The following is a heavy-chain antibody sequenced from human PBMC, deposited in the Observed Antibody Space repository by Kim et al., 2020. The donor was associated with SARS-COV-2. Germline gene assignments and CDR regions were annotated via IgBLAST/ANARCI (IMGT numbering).Heavy chain of an antibody. V-gene: IGHV3-15*01. D-gene: IGHD3-10*01. CDR2: IKSKTDGGTT. J-gene: IGHJ4*02. Sequence: GGSLRLSCAASGFTFSNAWMSWVRQAPGKGLEWVGRIKSKTDGGTTDYAAPVKGRFTISRDDSKNTLYLQMNSLKTEDTAVYYSTTASLLWFGELCYWGQGTLVTVSS. CDR1: GFTFSNAW. CDR3: TTASLLWFGELCY.